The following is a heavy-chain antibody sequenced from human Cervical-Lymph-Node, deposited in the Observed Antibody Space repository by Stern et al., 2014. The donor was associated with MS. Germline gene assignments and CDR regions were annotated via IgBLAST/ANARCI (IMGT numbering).Heavy chain of an antibody. CDR1: GFSLTTPGVG. V-gene: IGHV2-5*02. CDR2: IFLDDDK. CDR3: ARRRSAITGAPPPNYFDP. D-gene: IGHD1-20*01. Sequence: QITLKESGPTLVKPTQTLTLTCTFSGFSLTTPGVGVGWIRQPPGKALEWLALIFLDDDKLYRPSLKSSLTITKDTSKNQVVLTLTNIDPVDTATYYCARRRSAITGAPPPNYFDPWGQGTLVAVSS. J-gene: IGHJ5*02.